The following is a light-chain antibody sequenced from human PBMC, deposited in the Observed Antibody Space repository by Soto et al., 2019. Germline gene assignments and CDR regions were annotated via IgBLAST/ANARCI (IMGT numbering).Light chain of an antibody. CDR3: QQYENYWT. Sequence: IQMTQSPVTLATAGDRVTITCRASQSISSWLAWYQQKPGKAPKLLIYDASNLESGVPSRFSGSGSGTEFTLTISNLQPDDIATYYCQQYENYWTFGQGTKVDIK. J-gene: IGKJ1*01. CDR1: QSISSW. V-gene: IGKV1-5*01. CDR2: DAS.